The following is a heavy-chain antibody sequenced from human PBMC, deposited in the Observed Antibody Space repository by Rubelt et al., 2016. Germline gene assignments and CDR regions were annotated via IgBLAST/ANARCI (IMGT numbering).Heavy chain of an antibody. D-gene: IGHD4-17*01. V-gene: IGHV4-59*08. Sequence: QVQLQESGPGLVKPSETLALTCTVSGGSISSYYWSWIRQPPGKGLEWIGYIYYSGSTNYNPSLKSRVTISVDTSKNQFSLKLSSVTAADTAVYYCARGHSETTVTTYWGQGTLVTVSS. CDR2: IYYSGST. CDR3: ARGHSETTVTTY. CDR1: GGSISSYY. J-gene: IGHJ4*02.